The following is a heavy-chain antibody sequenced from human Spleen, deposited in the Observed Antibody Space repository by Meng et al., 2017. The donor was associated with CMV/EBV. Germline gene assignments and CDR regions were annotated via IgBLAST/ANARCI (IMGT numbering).Heavy chain of an antibody. CDR3: ARARDYSSSWFGDDY. J-gene: IGHJ4*02. Sequence: ASVKVSCKASGYTFTTYGISWVRQAPGQGLEWMGWISAYNGNTNYAQKLQGRVTMTTDTSTSTAYMELRSLSSDDTAVYYCARARDYSSSWFGDDYWGQGTLVTVSS. D-gene: IGHD6-13*01. V-gene: IGHV1-18*01. CDR2: ISAYNGNT. CDR1: GYTFTTYG.